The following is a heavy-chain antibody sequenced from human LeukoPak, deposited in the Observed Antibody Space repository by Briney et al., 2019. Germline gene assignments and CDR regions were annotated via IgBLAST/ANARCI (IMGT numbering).Heavy chain of an antibody. D-gene: IGHD6-13*01. CDR2: IKHDGSEK. J-gene: IGHJ4*02. Sequence: GGSLRLSCAASGFMFSSYWMSWVRQAPGRGLEWVANIKHDGSEKFYVDSVRGRFTISRDNAKNSLYLQLNSLRAEDTALYYCARITGIEAAGDYWGQGTLVTVSS. CDR1: GFMFSSYW. V-gene: IGHV3-7*04. CDR3: ARITGIEAAGDY.